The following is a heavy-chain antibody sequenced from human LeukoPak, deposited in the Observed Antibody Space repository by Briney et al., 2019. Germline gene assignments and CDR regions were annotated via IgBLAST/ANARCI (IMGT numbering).Heavy chain of an antibody. V-gene: IGHV3-9*01. CDR1: GFTFDDYA. D-gene: IGHD6-13*01. CDR3: AKDRVAAALYGMDV. CDR2: ISWNSGSI. J-gene: IGHJ6*02. Sequence: GGSLRLSCAASGFTFDDYAMHWVRQAPGKGLEWVSGISWNSGSIGYADSVKGRFTISRDNAKNSLYLQMNSLRAEDTALYYCAKDRVAAALYGMDVWGQGTTVTVSS.